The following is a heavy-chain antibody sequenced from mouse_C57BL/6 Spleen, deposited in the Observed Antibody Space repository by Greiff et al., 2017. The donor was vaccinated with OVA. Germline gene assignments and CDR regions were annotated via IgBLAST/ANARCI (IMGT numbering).Heavy chain of an antibody. CDR1: GFSLTSYG. V-gene: IGHV2-2*01. J-gene: IGHJ2*01. CDR3: ARGDGNFYYFDY. D-gene: IGHD2-1*01. Sequence: VQVVESGPGLVQPSQSLSITCTVSGFSLTSYGVHWVRQSPGKGLEWLGVIWSGGSTDYNAAFISRLSISKDNSKSQVFFKMNSLQADDTAIYYCARGDGNFYYFDYWGQGTTLTVSS. CDR2: IWSGGST.